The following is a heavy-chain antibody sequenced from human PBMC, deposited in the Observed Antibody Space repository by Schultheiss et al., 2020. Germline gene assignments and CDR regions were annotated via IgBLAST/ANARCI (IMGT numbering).Heavy chain of an antibody. J-gene: IGHJ4*02. D-gene: IGHD6-13*01. CDR1: GVILTIDP. CDR3: TRAGIAAADY. CDR2: IRTKPPGGST. V-gene: IGHV3-49*03. Sequence: GGSLRLSCTASGVILTIDPMRLLRQAPGMGLEWGGFIRTKPPGGSTEFAASLKGRFTFSRDDSKSIAYLQMNSLKTEDTAVYYCTRAGIAAADYWGQGTLVTVSS.